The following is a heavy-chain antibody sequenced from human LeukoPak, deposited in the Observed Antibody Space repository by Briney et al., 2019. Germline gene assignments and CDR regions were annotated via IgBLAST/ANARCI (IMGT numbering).Heavy chain of an antibody. D-gene: IGHD4-23*01. CDR2: INPSGGSM. Sequence: ASVKVSCKASGYTFTNYYIHWVRQAPGQGLESMGVINPSGGSMTYAREFQGRVTMTRDTSTSAVYMDLSSLRSEDTAMYYCARVQDAGISNFDYWGQGTLVTVSS. V-gene: IGHV1-46*01. CDR3: ARVQDAGISNFDY. J-gene: IGHJ4*02. CDR1: GYTFTNYY.